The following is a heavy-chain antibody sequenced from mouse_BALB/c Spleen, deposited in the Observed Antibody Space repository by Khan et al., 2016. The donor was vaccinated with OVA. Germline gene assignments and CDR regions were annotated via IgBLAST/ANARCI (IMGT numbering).Heavy chain of an antibody. CDR1: GFTFSAYG. V-gene: IGHV5-6*01. Sequence: EVQLVESGGDLMKPGGSLKLSCAASGFTFSAYGMSWVRQTPDKRLEWVATINSDGYYTYYPDSVQGRFTISRNNAKNTLSLQLSSLKSEDTAMYDCASHLSGSFAYWGQGTLVTVSA. D-gene: IGHD4-1*01. CDR3: ASHLSGSFAY. CDR2: INSDGYYT. J-gene: IGHJ3*01.